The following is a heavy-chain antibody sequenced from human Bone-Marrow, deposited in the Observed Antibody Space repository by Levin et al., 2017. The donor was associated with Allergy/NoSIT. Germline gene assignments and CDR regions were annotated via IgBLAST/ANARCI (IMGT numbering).Heavy chain of an antibody. CDR1: GFTFSSYA. CDR2: ISGSGGNT. D-gene: IGHD4-17*01. Sequence: GESLKISCAASGFTFSSYAMSWVRQAPGKGLEWVSAISGSGGNTFYADSVKGRFTISRDNSKNTLSLQMNSLRAEDTAVYYCAKDLGYGDYVEMGYFDYWGQGTVVTVSS. V-gene: IGHV3-23*01. CDR3: AKDLGYGDYVEMGYFDY. J-gene: IGHJ4*02.